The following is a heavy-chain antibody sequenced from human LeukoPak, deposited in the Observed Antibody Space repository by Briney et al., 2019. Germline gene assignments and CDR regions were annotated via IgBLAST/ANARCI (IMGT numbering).Heavy chain of an antibody. J-gene: IGHJ4*02. D-gene: IGHD3-10*01. CDR1: GGSFSGYY. Sequence: PSETLSLTCAVYGGSFSGYYWSWIRQPPGKGLEWIGEINHSGSTNYNPSLKSRVTISVDTSKNQFSLKLSSVTAADTAVYYCARGLGFRVWGQGTVVTVSS. CDR2: INHSGST. CDR3: ARGLGFRV. V-gene: IGHV4-34*01.